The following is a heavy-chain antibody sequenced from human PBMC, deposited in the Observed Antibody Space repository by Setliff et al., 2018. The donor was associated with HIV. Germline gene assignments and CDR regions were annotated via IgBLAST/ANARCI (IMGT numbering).Heavy chain of an antibody. CDR2: IYHDGGT. Sequence: PSETLSLTCTVSGDSISSDAYYWSWIRQHPGKGLEWIGYIYHDGGTYYNPSLKSRLSISIDSSKNQFSLKLGSVTAADTALYYCGRTMTYYYLCMDVWGNGTTVTVSS. CDR3: GRTMTYYYLCMDV. J-gene: IGHJ6*03. CDR1: GDSISSDAYY. V-gene: IGHV4-31*03.